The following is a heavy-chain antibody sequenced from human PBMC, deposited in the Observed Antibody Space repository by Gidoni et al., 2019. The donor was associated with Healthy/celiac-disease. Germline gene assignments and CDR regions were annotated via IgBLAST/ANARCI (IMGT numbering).Heavy chain of an antibody. V-gene: IGHV4-39*01. CDR1: GVSISSSSYY. CDR2: IYYSWRT. J-gene: IGHJ4*02. D-gene: IGHD5-12*01. CDR3: ARHDIVATTQFDY. Sequence: QLQLQESGPGLVKPSETLSPTCTVYGVSISSSSYYWGWIRQPPGKGVAWIGRIYYSWRTYYNPALKSRVTISVDTAKNQFSLKRSSVTAADTAVYYCARHDIVATTQFDYGGQGTLVTVSS.